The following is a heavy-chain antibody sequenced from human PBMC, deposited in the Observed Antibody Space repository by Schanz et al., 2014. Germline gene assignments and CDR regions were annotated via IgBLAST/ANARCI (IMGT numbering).Heavy chain of an antibody. J-gene: IGHJ5*02. D-gene: IGHD4-17*01. CDR3: ASARCFTCPDYGFAP. CDR1: GFTFRDYS. CDR2: ISSYSTI. V-gene: IGHV3-48*02. Sequence: EVQLVESGGGLVQPGGSLRLSCEASGFTFRDYSMNWVRQAPGKGPEWISYISSYSTIHYADSVKGRFTISRDNARNSLFLQMNSLRDEDTAVYYCASARCFTCPDYGFAPWGQGTLVTVSS.